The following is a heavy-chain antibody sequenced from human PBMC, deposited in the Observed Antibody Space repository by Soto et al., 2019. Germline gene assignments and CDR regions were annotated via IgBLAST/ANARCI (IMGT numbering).Heavy chain of an antibody. CDR2: ISHYGSVT. D-gene: IGHD6-13*01. CDR3: AKDWGSSGWYNWFDT. J-gene: IGHJ5*02. Sequence: QVQMVESGGGVVQPGTSLRLSCATSGFTFSTSGMHWVRQAPGKGLEWVAMISHYGSVTYYTDSVQGRFTISRDTPKNTLYLQMNSLRDEDTAIYYCAKDWGSSGWYNWFDTWGQGTRVTVS. CDR1: GFTFSTSG. V-gene: IGHV3-30*18.